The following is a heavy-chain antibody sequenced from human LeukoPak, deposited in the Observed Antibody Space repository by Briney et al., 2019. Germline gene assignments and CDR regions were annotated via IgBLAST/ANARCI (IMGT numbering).Heavy chain of an antibody. CDR2: ISAYNGNT. V-gene: IGHV1-18*01. D-gene: IGHD1-26*01. Sequence: GASVKVSCKASGYTFTSYGISWVRQAPGQGLEWMGWISAYNGNTNYAQKLQGRVTMTTDTSTSTAYMELRSLRSDDTAVYYCARAWELTTGYYYYYMDVWGKGTTVTVSS. CDR3: ARAWELTTGYYYYYMDV. CDR1: GYTFTSYG. J-gene: IGHJ6*03.